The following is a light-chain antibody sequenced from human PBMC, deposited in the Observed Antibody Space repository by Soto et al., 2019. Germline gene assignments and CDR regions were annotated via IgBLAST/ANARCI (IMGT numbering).Light chain of an antibody. CDR3: QQSLTTPLT. CDR2: AAS. J-gene: IGKJ4*01. V-gene: IGKV1-39*01. Sequence: DIQMTQSPSSLSASVGDRVTITCRASQSISIYLNWYQQKPGKAPKLLIYAASSLQSGVPSRFGGSGSGTDFTLTISSLQREDLATYYCQQSLTTPLTFGGGIKVDIK. CDR1: QSISIY.